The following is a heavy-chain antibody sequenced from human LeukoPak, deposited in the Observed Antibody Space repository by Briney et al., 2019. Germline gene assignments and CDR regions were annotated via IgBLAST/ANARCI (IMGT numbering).Heavy chain of an antibody. V-gene: IGHV4-34*01. J-gene: IGHJ4*02. D-gene: IGHD6-6*01. Sequence: SETLSLTCALYGGSFSGYYWSWIRQPPGKGLEWIGENNHSGSTNYNPSLKSRVTISVDPSKNQFSLKLSSVTAADTAVYYCAGNGYAGAARRGTRDYWGQGTLVTVSS. CDR2: NNHSGST. CDR1: GGSFSGYY. CDR3: AGNGYAGAARRGTRDY.